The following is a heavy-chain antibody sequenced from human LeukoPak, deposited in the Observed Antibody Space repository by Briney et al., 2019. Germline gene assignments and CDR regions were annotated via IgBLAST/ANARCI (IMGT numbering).Heavy chain of an antibody. CDR2: ISAYNGNT. J-gene: IGHJ4*02. V-gene: IGHV1-18*01. Sequence: ASVKVSCKASGYTFTSYGISWVRQAPGQGLEWMGWISAYNGNTNYAQKLQGRVTMTTDTSTSTAYMELRSLRSDDTAVYYCAREVRYSSSWYYFDYWGQGTLVTVSS. CDR1: GYTFTSYG. D-gene: IGHD6-13*01. CDR3: AREVRYSSSWYYFDY.